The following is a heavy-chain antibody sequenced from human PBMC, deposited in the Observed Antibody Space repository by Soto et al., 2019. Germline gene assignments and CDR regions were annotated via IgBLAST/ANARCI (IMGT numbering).Heavy chain of an antibody. CDR1: GGSISSYY. CDR3: ARAWGGYGDY. D-gene: IGHD5-12*01. Sequence: QVQLQESGPGLVKPSETLSLTCTVSGGSISSYYWSWIRQPPGKGLEWIGYIYYSGSTNYNPPLKSRVTISVDTSKNQFSLKLSSVTAADTAVYYCARAWGGYGDYWGQGTLVTVSS. CDR2: IYYSGST. J-gene: IGHJ4*02. V-gene: IGHV4-59*01.